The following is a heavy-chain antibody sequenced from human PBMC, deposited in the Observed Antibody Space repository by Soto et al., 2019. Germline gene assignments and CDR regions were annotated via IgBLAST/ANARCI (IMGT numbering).Heavy chain of an antibody. J-gene: IGHJ4*02. Sequence: SETLSLTCAVYGGSFSGYYWSWIRQPPGKGLEWIGEINHSGSTNYNPSLKSRVTISVDTSKNQFSLKLSSVTAADTAVYYCASLAAAGSRRDKNDYWGQGTLVTVSS. CDR1: GGSFSGYY. CDR3: ASLAAAGSRRDKNDY. CDR2: INHSGST. D-gene: IGHD6-13*01. V-gene: IGHV4-34*01.